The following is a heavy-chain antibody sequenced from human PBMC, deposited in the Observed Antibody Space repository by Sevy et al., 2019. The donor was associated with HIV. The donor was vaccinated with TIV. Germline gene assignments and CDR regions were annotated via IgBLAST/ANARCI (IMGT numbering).Heavy chain of an antibody. D-gene: IGHD5-12*01. V-gene: IGHV3-48*03. J-gene: IGHJ4*02. CDR1: GFRFNIYE. CDR3: VRGRAMIFYD. CDR2: ISSSGSPI. Sequence: GGSLRLSCAASGFRFNIYEMNWVRQAPGKGLEWVSYISSSGSPIYYADSVKGRFTISRDNAKNSRYLQMNSLRAEDTAVYYCVRGRAMIFYDWGQGTLVTVSS.